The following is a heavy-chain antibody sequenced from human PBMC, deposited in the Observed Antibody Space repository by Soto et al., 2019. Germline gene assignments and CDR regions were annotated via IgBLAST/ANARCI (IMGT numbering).Heavy chain of an antibody. J-gene: IGHJ4*02. CDR2: ISYDGSNK. V-gene: IGHV3-30*18. D-gene: IGHD3-22*01. CDR1: GFTFSSYG. Sequence: QVPLVESGGGVVQPGRSLRLSCAASGFTFSSYGMHWVRQAPGKGLEWVAVISYDGSNKYYADSVKGRFTISRDNSKNTLYLQINRLRAEDTAVYYCAKGYGGSGYYKTDYWGQGTLVTVSS. CDR3: AKGYGGSGYYKTDY.